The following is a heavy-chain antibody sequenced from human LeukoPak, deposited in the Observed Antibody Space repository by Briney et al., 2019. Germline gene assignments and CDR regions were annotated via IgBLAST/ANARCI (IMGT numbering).Heavy chain of an antibody. V-gene: IGHV1-58*02. CDR2: IVVGSGNT. D-gene: IGHD1-7*01. Sequence: SVKVSCKASGFTFTSSAMQWVRQARGQRLEWIGWIVVGSGNTNYAQKFQERVTITRDMSTSTAYMELSGLRSEDTAVYYCAAGGWRDWNYEPDYWGQGTLVTVSS. CDR1: GFTFTSSA. J-gene: IGHJ4*02. CDR3: AAGGWRDWNYEPDY.